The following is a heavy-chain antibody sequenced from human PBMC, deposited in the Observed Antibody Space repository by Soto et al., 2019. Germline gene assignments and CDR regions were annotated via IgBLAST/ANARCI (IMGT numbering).Heavy chain of an antibody. CDR3: ARQRTSVVTQAYSDS. CDR2: IYYSGST. D-gene: IGHD2-21*02. CDR1: GDSINNRSYY. Sequence: PSETLSLTCTVTGDSINNRSYYWGWIRQPPGKGLEWIGSIYYSGSTYNNPSLKSRVSMSVDTSKNQLSLKLRSVTAADTALYYCARQRTSVVTQAYSDSRGKGSLVTVSS. J-gene: IGHJ4*02. V-gene: IGHV4-39*01.